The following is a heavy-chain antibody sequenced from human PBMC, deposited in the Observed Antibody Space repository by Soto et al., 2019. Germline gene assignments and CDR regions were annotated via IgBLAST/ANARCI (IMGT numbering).Heavy chain of an antibody. Sequence: SVEVSCKGSGGTLSSYTISGVRQAPGQGLEWMGRIIPILGIANYAQKFQGRVTMTRDTSTSTVYMELSSLRSEDTAVYYCARALAMTSAFDIWGQGTMVTVSS. V-gene: IGHV1-69*02. CDR1: GGTLSSYT. CDR2: IIPILGIA. J-gene: IGHJ3*02. CDR3: ARALAMTSAFDI.